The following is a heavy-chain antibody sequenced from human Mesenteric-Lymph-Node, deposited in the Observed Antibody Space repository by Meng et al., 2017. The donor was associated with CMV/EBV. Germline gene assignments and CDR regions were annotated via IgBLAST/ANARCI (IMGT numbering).Heavy chain of an antibody. CDR3: ARRPQLGRFDY. CDR1: GFTLSGYA. J-gene: IGHJ4*02. V-gene: IGHV3-30-3*01. Sequence: GGSLRLSCAASGFTLSGYAMHWVRQALGKGLEWVAVISYDGGNKYYADSVKGRLTISRDNAKNSLYLQMNSLRAEDTAVYYCARRPQLGRFDYWGQGTLVTVSS. D-gene: IGHD6-6*01. CDR2: ISYDGGNK.